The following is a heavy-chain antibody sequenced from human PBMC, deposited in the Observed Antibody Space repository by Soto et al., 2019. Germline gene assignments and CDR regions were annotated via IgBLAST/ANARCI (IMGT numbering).Heavy chain of an antibody. Sequence: QVQLQESGPGLVKPSQTLSLTCTVSGGSISSGGYYWSWIRQHPGKGLEWIVYIYYSGSTYYNPSLRSRVTISVDTSKNQFSLKLSSVTAADTAVYYCARGGDAQQGEEGYYGMDVWGQGTTVTVSS. CDR3: ARGGDAQQGEEGYYGMDV. CDR2: IYYSGST. D-gene: IGHD3-16*01. CDR1: GGSISSGGYY. V-gene: IGHV4-31*03. J-gene: IGHJ6*02.